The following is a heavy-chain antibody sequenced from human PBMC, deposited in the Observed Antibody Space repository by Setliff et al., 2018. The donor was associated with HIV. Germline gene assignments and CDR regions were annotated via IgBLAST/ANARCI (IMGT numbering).Heavy chain of an antibody. CDR1: GYSISSGYY. D-gene: IGHD2-21*01. Sequence: ETLSLTCAVSGYSISSGYYWGWIRRPPGKGLEWIGSIYHSGSTYYNPSLKCRFTISVDTSKNQFSLKLSSVTAADTAVYYCASLFYYNRIDYWGQGTLVTVSS. V-gene: IGHV4-38-2*01. J-gene: IGHJ4*02. CDR2: IYHSGST. CDR3: ASLFYYNRIDY.